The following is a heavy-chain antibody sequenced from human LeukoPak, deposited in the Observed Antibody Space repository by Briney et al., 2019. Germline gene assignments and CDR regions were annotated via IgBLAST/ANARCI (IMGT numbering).Heavy chain of an antibody. CDR1: GYTLTELS. CDR2: FDPEDGET. CDR3: ATRLLLSNWFDP. V-gene: IGHV1-24*01. D-gene: IGHD1-26*01. Sequence: ASVKVSCKVSGYTLTELSMHWVRQAPGKGLEWMGGFDPEDGETIYAQKFQGRVTMAEDTSTDTAHMELSSLRSEDTAVYYCATRLLLSNWFDPWGQGTLVTVSS. J-gene: IGHJ5*02.